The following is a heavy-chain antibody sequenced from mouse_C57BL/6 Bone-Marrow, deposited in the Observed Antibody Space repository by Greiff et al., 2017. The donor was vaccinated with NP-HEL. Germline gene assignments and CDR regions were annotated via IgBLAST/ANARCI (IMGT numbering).Heavy chain of an antibody. V-gene: IGHV1-82*01. D-gene: IGHD2-4*01. Sequence: VQLQQSGPELVKPGASVKISCKASGYAFSSSWMNWVKQRPGKGLEWIGRIYPGDGDTNYNGKFKGKATLTADKSSSTAYMQLSSLTSEDSAVYFCARKVHIYYDYDYFDYWGQGTTLTVSS. CDR3: ARKVHIYYDYDYFDY. CDR2: IYPGDGDT. J-gene: IGHJ2*01. CDR1: GYAFSSSW.